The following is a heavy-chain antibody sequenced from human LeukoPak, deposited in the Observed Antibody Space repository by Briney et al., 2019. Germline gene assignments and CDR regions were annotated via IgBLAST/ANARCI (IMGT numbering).Heavy chain of an antibody. D-gene: IGHD6-19*01. CDR3: ARVGGYSSGPDY. CDR2: IYSGGST. CDR1: GFTVSSNY. V-gene: IGHV3-53*01. J-gene: IGHJ4*02. Sequence: GGSLRLSCAASGFTVSSNYMSWVRQAPGKGLEWVSVIYSGGSTYYADSVKGRFTISRDNSKNTLYLQMNSLSAEDTAVYYCARVGGYSSGPDYWGQGTLVTVSS.